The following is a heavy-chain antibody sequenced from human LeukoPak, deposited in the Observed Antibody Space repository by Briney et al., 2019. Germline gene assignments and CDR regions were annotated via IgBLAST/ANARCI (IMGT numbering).Heavy chain of an antibody. Sequence: PSETLSLTCAVYGGSFSGYYWSWIRQPPGKWLEWIGEINHSGSTNYNPSLKSRVTISVDTSKNQFSLKLSSVTAADTAVYYFARLIGWFDPWGQGTLVTVSS. V-gene: IGHV4-34*01. CDR3: ARLIGWFDP. J-gene: IGHJ5*02. D-gene: IGHD2-8*01. CDR1: GGSFSGYY. CDR2: INHSGST.